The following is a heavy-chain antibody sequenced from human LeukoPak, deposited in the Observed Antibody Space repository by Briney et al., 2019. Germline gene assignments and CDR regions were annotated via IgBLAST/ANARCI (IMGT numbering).Heavy chain of an antibody. Sequence: GGSLRLSCAASGFTFSSYEMNWVRQAPGKGLELVSYISSSGSTIYYADSVKGRFTISRDNAKNSLYLQMNSLRAEDTAVYYCARRAGAYSHPYDYWGQGTLVTVSS. V-gene: IGHV3-48*03. CDR1: GFTFSSYE. D-gene: IGHD4/OR15-4a*01. CDR2: ISSSGSTI. J-gene: IGHJ4*02. CDR3: ARRAGAYSHPYDY.